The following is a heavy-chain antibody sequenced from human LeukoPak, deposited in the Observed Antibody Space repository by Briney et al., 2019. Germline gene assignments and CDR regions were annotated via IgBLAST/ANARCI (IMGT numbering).Heavy chain of an antibody. CDR1: GFTFSTYA. D-gene: IGHD6-19*01. J-gene: IGHJ4*02. CDR2: ISGTSDNT. CDR3: SKGRTVTGTLALDY. V-gene: IGHV3-23*01. Sequence: GGSLRLSCAASGFTFSTYAMTWVRQAPGKGLEWVSAISGTSDNTYYADSVRGRFTISRDNSKNTLYLQVNSLRAEDTAIYYCSKGRTVTGTLALDYWGQGTLVTVSS.